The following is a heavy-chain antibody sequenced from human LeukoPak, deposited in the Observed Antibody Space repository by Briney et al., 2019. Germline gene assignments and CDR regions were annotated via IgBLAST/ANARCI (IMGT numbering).Heavy chain of an antibody. CDR2: IYIGNTT. Sequence: GGSLRLSCAASGFIVSSSYMTWVRQAPGKGLEWVSLIYIGNTTYYADSVKGRFTISRDNSKNTLYLQMNSLRAEDTALYYCARDNPTGVGVSMDVWGKGTMVTASS. V-gene: IGHV3-53*01. CDR3: ARDNPTGVGVSMDV. D-gene: IGHD1-1*01. J-gene: IGHJ6*03. CDR1: GFIVSSSY.